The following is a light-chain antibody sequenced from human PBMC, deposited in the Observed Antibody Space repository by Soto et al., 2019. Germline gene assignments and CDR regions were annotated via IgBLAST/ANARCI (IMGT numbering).Light chain of an antibody. V-gene: IGKV3-20*01. J-gene: IGKJ1*01. CDR1: QSIGNNY. CDR3: QKYGGSQTWA. CDR2: GAS. Sequence: EIVLTQSPGTLSLSPGERATLSCRASQSIGNNYLSWYQQKRGQATRLLIHGASRRATGMPDRFSGSGSGTDFTLTISRLVPEDFAVYYCQKYGGSQTWAFGQGTKVEI.